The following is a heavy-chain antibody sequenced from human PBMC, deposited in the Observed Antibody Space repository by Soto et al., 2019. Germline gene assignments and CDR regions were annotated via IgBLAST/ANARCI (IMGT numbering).Heavy chain of an antibody. CDR1: GFTFTSSA. CDR3: AAVGLTYYYDSSGYYTSDAFDI. V-gene: IGHV1-58*01. Sequence: SVKVSCKASGFTFTSSAVQWVRQARGQRLEWIGWIVVGSGNTNYAQKFQERVTITRDMSTSTAYMELSSLRSEDTAVYYCAAVGLTYYYDSSGYYTSDAFDIWG. CDR2: IVVGSGNT. J-gene: IGHJ3*02. D-gene: IGHD3-22*01.